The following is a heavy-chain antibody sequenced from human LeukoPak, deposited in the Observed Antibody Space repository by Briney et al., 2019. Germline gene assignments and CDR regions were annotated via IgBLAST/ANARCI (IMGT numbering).Heavy chain of an antibody. CDR2: ISGSGGST. CDR3: DYDILTGYFGYYYYMDV. V-gene: IGHV3-23*01. J-gene: IGHJ6*03. CDR1: GFTFSSYA. Sequence: GSLRLSCAASGFTFSSYAMSWVRQAPGKGLEWVSAISGSGGSTYYADSVKGRFTISRDNSKNTLYLQMNSLRAEDTAVYYCDYDILTGYFGYYYYMDVWGKGTTVTVSS. D-gene: IGHD3-9*01.